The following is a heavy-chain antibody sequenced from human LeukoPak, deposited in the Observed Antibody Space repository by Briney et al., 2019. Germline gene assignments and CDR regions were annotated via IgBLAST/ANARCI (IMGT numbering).Heavy chain of an antibody. CDR1: GFIVSSNY. D-gene: IGHD7-27*01. CDR3: ATSHIHGDRFNY. J-gene: IGHJ4*02. V-gene: IGHV3-53*01. CDR2: IYSGGSV. Sequence: GGSLRLSCAASGFIVSSNYMSWVRQAAGKGLEWVSAIYSGGSVYYADSVKGRFTISRGSSKNTMSLQMNNVRAEDMAVYYCATSHIHGDRFNYWGQGALVTVSS.